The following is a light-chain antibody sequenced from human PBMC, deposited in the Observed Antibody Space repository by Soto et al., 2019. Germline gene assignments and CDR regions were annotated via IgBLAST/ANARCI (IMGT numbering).Light chain of an antibody. CDR2: DDN. CDR1: GSNIGAGYD. J-gene: IGLJ1*01. CDR3: GSWDSSLSAYV. Sequence: QSVLTQPPSVSGAPGQRVTISCTGSGSNIGAGYDVHWYQQLPGTAPKLLIYDDNKRPSGIPDRFSGSKSGTSATLGITGFQTGDEADYYCGSWDSSLSAYVFGTGTKSPS. V-gene: IGLV1-51*01.